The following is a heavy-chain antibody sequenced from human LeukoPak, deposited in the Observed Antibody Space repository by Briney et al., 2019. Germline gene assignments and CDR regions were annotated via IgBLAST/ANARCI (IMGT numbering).Heavy chain of an antibody. Sequence: GGSLRLSCAASGFTFSNAWMSWVRQAPGKGLEWVGRIKSKTDGGTTDYAAPVKGRFTISRDDSKNTLYLQMNSLTTEDTAVYYCTLLADCSSTSCYDYWGQGTLVTVSS. CDR1: GFTFSNAW. CDR2: IKSKTDGGTT. V-gene: IGHV3-15*01. D-gene: IGHD2-2*01. J-gene: IGHJ4*02. CDR3: TLLADCSSTSCYDY.